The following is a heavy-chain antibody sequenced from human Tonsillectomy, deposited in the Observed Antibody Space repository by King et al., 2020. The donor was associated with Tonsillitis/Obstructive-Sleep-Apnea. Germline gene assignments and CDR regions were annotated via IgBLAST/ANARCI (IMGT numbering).Heavy chain of an antibody. V-gene: IGHV1-69*10. CDR1: GGTFSSSA. CDR3: AITFGGVIVTPYYFDS. J-gene: IGHJ4*02. CDR2: IIPILTKP. D-gene: IGHD3-16*02. Sequence: HVQLVESGAEVKKPGSSVKVSCWASGGTFSSSAITWVRQAPGQGLEWMGGIIPILTKPNYAQKFQGRVTITADKSTSTAYMELSSLRSEDTAVYYCAITFGGVIVTPYYFDSWGQGTLVTVSS.